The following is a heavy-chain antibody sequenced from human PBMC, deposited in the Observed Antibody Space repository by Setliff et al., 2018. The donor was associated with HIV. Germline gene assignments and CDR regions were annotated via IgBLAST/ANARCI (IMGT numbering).Heavy chain of an antibody. CDR2: INAGNGNT. Sequence: GASVKVSCKASGYTFTNYAMHWVRQAPGQRPEWMGWINAGNGNTKYSQNFHARVTITRDTSASTAYMELNSLRSEDTAVYYCARRGRFTGGYSYGSDYFDHWGQGTLVTVSS. J-gene: IGHJ4*02. V-gene: IGHV1-3*01. D-gene: IGHD5-18*01. CDR1: GYTFTNYA. CDR3: ARRGRFTGGYSYGSDYFDH.